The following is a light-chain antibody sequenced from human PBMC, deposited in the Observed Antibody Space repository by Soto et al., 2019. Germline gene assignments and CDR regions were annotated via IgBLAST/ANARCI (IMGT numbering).Light chain of an antibody. J-gene: IGLJ2*01. CDR2: DVS. Sequence: QSALTQPASVSGSPGQSITISCTGTSSDVGAYNYVSWYQQHPGKAPKLMICDVSNRPSGVSNRFSGSKSGNTASLTISGLQAEDEADYYCSSYTSSSTLVFGGGTKVTVL. V-gene: IGLV2-14*01. CDR1: SSDVGAYNY. CDR3: SSYTSSSTLV.